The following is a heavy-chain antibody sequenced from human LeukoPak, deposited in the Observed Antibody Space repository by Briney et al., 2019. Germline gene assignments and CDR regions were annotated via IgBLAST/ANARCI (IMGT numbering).Heavy chain of an antibody. J-gene: IGHJ4*02. Sequence: SETLSLTCTVSADSIRNFYWNWIRQSPGKGLEWIGYIYQSGNTNYNPSLKSRLTMSIDTSKNQFSLNLSSVTAADTAVYYCARGDTMPPYYFGYWGQGTLVTVSS. D-gene: IGHD2-2*01. CDR1: ADSIRNFY. CDR3: ARGDTMPPYYFGY. CDR2: IYQSGNT. V-gene: IGHV4-59*01.